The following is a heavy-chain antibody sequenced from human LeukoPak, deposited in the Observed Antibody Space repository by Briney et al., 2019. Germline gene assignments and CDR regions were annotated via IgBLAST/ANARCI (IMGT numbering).Heavy chain of an antibody. J-gene: IGHJ4*02. CDR3: ARGRSVRAYYYGSGSSTLDY. V-gene: IGHV4-34*01. Sequence: PSETLSLTCAVYGGSFSGYYWSGIRQPPGKGLEWIGEINHSGSTNYNPSLKSRVTISVDTSKNQFSLKLSSVTAADTAVYYCARGRSVRAYYYGSGSSTLDYWGQGTLVTVSS. CDR2: INHSGST. D-gene: IGHD3-10*01. CDR1: GGSFSGYY.